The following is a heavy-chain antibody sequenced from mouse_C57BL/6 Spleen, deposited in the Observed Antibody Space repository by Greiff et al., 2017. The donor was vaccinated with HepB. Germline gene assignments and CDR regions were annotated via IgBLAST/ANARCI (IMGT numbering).Heavy chain of an antibody. V-gene: IGHV1-62-2*01. D-gene: IGHD1-1*01. CDR3: ARHEDPPSLYGSSYEGFAY. Sequence: QVQLQQSGAELVKPGASVKLSCKASGYTFTEYTIHWVKQRSGQGLEWIGWFYPGSGSIKYNEKFKDKATLTADKSSSTVYIELSRLTSEDSAVYFCARHEDPPSLYGSSYEGFAYWGQGTLVTVSA. CDR2: FYPGSGSI. J-gene: IGHJ3*01. CDR1: GYTFTEYT.